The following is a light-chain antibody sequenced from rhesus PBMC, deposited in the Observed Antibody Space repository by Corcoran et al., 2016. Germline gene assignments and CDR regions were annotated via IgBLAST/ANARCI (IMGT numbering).Light chain of an antibody. J-gene: IGKJ4*01. CDR3: QQYETSPVT. CDR2: RTS. Sequence: DIQMTQSPSSLSASVGDRVTITCRASQGISNWLAWYQQKPGKAPKLLIHRTSSLGAGVPSRVSGSGSGSDVNLTIRSLQPEDIATYDCQQYETSPVTFGGGTKVDLK. V-gene: IGKV1-69*01. CDR1: QGISNW.